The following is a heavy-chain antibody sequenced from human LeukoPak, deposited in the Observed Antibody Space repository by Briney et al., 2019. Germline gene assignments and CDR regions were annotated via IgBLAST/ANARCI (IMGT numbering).Heavy chain of an antibody. CDR1: GGSITSYY. Sequence: ASETLSLTCNVSGGSITSYYWNWIRQPPGKGLEWIGYIYYTGSTNSNPSLKSRLTISLDTSKKHFSLKLSSVTAADTAIYYCASSYFYDGNRYFDYWGQGALVTVSS. V-gene: IGHV4-59*08. D-gene: IGHD3-22*01. CDR3: ASSYFYDGNRYFDY. J-gene: IGHJ4*02. CDR2: IYYTGST.